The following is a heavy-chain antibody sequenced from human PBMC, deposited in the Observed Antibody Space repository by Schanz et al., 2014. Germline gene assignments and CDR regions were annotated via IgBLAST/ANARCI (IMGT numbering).Heavy chain of an antibody. CDR1: GFTFSNYG. Sequence: QVQLVESGGGMVQPGGSLRLSCAASGFTFSNYGMHWVRQAPGKGLEWVAFIRYDGNNKYYADSVKGRLTVSRDNSENTVYLEFHSLRSEDTALYYCAREAKWGQWYFDLWGRGSLVTVSS. D-gene: IGHD1-26*01. CDR3: AREAKWGQWYFDL. J-gene: IGHJ2*01. CDR2: IRYDGNNK. V-gene: IGHV3-30*02.